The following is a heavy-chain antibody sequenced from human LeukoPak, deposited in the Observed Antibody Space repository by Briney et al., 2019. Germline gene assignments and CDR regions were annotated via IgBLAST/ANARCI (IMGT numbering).Heavy chain of an antibody. J-gene: IGHJ3*02. CDR2: ISYDGSNK. CDR1: GFTFSSYG. Sequence: PGGSLRLSCAASGFTFSSYGMHWVRQAPGKGLEWVAVISYDGSNKYYADSVKGRFTISRDNSKNTLYLQMNNLRAEDTAVYYCAKLLYYYDSSGYPNDAFDIWGQGTMVTVSS. V-gene: IGHV3-30*18. CDR3: AKLLYYYDSSGYPNDAFDI. D-gene: IGHD3-22*01.